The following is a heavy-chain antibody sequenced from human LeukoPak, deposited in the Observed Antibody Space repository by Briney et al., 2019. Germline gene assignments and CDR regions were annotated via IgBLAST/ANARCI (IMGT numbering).Heavy chain of an antibody. V-gene: IGHV3-23*01. D-gene: IGHD1-1*01. CDR1: GFTFSAYS. Sequence: GSLRLSCAASGFTFSAYSMSWVRQPPGKGPEWVSAIRDSGVNTYYADSVRGRFTISRDNSNNTLYLQMNSLRVEDTAVYYCVRMVTGFPNWFDPWGQGTLVTVSS. CDR2: IRDSGVNT. J-gene: IGHJ5*02. CDR3: VRMVTGFPNWFDP.